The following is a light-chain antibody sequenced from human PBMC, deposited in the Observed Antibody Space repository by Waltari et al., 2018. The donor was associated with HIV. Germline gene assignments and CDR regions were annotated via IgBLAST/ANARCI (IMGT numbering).Light chain of an antibody. CDR1: SGHSSYT. J-gene: IGLJ2*01. Sequence: LTQSPSASASVGASVKLTCTLSSGHSSYTIAWHQQQPQKGPRYLMMIHTDGRHTKGDGIPDRFSGSSSGAERSLTISSLQSEDEADYYCQTWGSGIQVFGGGTKLTVL. V-gene: IGLV4-69*02. CDR3: QTWGSGIQV. CDR2: IHTDGRH.